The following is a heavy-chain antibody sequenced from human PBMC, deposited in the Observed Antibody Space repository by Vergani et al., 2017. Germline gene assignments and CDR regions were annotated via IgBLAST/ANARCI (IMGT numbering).Heavy chain of an antibody. D-gene: IGHD3-10*01. Sequence: QVQLQESGPGLVKPSETLSLTCTVSGGSISSYYWSWIRQPAGKGLEWIGRIYTSGSTNYNPSLKSRVTMSVDTSKNQFSLKLSSVTAADTAVYYCARGDFIAEFNWFDPWGQGTLVTVSS. CDR3: ARGDFIAEFNWFDP. CDR2: IYTSGST. V-gene: IGHV4-4*07. J-gene: IGHJ5*02. CDR1: GGSISSYY.